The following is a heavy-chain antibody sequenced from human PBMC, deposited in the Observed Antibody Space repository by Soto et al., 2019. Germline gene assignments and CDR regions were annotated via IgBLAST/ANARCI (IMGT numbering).Heavy chain of an antibody. V-gene: IGHV3-15*07. CDR1: GFTFSNAC. Sequence: GGPRRLSSAASGFTFSNACVNWFGHAPGKGLEWVGRTKRKTDGGTTDFAGPVTRRFAISRDNTNNLVYQQMHSLKPADPGIDYCTTDSYSTMIVVCFDYWGHGTLVTVSS. CDR3: TTDSYSTMIVVCFDY. D-gene: IGHD3-22*01. J-gene: IGHJ4*01. CDR2: TKRKTDGGTT.